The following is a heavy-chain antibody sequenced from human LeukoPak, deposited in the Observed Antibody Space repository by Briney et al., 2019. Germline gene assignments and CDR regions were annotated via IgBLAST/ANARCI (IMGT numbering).Heavy chain of an antibody. V-gene: IGHV1-69*05. Sequence: SVTVSCKASGGTFSSYAISWVRQAPGQGLEWMGGIIPIFGTANYAQKFQGRVTITTGESTSTAYVELSSLRSEDTAVYYCARDNYAGANWFDPWGQGTLVTVSS. CDR2: IIPIFGTA. J-gene: IGHJ5*02. D-gene: IGHD1-7*01. CDR1: GGTFSSYA. CDR3: ARDNYAGANWFDP.